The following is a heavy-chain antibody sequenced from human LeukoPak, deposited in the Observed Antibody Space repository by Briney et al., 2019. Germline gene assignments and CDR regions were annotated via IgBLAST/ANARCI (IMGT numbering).Heavy chain of an antibody. J-gene: IGHJ4*02. Sequence: PSETLSLTCAVYGGSFSGYYWSWVRQPPGKGLEWIGEINHSGSTNYNPSLKSRVSISVDTSKNQFSLKLSSVTAADTAVYYCARGTYYYDSSGYSFDYWGQGTLVTVSS. V-gene: IGHV4-34*01. CDR2: INHSGST. D-gene: IGHD3-22*01. CDR3: ARGTYYYDSSGYSFDY. CDR1: GGSFSGYY.